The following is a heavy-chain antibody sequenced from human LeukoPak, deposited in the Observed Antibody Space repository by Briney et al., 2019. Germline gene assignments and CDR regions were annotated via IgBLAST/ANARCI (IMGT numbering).Heavy chain of an antibody. J-gene: IGHJ4*02. CDR1: GDSVSGYY. CDR2: THHSGNT. V-gene: IGHV4-59*02. D-gene: IGHD6-19*01. CDR3: ARETSLAGFASGLGFNY. Sequence: PSETLSLTCIVSGDSVSGYYWNWIRQPPGKGLEWIGYTHHSGNTLYNPSLKSRVTMSIDTSKNQFSLKLTSVTAADTATYYCARETSLAGFASGLGFNYWGQGILVTVSS.